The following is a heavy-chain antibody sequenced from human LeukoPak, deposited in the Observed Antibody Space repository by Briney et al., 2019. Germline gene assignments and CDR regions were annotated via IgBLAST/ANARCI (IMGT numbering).Heavy chain of an antibody. CDR3: ARHDYDSSGYYGYYGVDV. J-gene: IGHJ6*02. CDR2: IYSGGST. V-gene: IGHV3-66*04. Sequence: GGSLRLSCAASGFTVSSNYMSWVRQAPGKGLEWVSVIYSGGSTYYADSVKGRFTISRDNSKNTLYLQMNSLRAEDTAVYYCARHDYDSSGYYGYYGVDVWGQGTTVTVSS. D-gene: IGHD3-22*01. CDR1: GFTVSSNY.